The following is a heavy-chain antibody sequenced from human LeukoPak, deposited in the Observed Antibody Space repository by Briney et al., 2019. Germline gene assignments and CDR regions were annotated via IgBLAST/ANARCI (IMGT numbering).Heavy chain of an antibody. J-gene: IGHJ6*02. CDR2: IYTSGST. CDR3: ARRNYVRGMDV. D-gene: IGHD3-10*02. CDR1: GGSISSYY. Sequence: SETLSLTCTVSGGSISSYYWSWIRQPAGKGLDWIGRIYTSGSTNYNPSLKSRVTMSVDTSKNQFSLKLSSATAADTAVYYCARRNYVRGMDVWGQGTTVTVSS. V-gene: IGHV4-4*07.